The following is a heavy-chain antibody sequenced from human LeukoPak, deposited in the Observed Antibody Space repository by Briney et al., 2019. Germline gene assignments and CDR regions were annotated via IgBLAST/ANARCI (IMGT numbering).Heavy chain of an antibody. J-gene: IGHJ4*02. Sequence: GGSLRLSCAASGFTFSSYDMSWVRQAPGKGLEWVSTISGSGGRTYYADSVKGRFTISRDNSKNTLYLQMNSLRAEDTAVYYCAKINYDYVWGSYRPRWGYFDYWGQGTLVTVSS. CDR3: AKINYDYVWGSYRPRWGYFDY. D-gene: IGHD3-16*02. V-gene: IGHV3-23*01. CDR1: GFTFSSYD. CDR2: ISGSGGRT.